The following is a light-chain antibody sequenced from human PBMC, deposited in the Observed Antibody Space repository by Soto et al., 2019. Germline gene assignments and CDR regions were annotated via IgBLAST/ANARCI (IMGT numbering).Light chain of an antibody. V-gene: IGLV2-8*01. CDR1: SSDVGGYNH. CDR3: SSFAGGGNPVL. J-gene: IGLJ2*01. Sequence: QSALTQPPSASGSLGQSVTISCTGTSSDVGGYNHVSWHQQHPGNAPKVMIYEVTKRPPGVPDRFSGSKSGNTASLTVSGLQADDEADYYCSSFAGGGNPVLLGGGTKLTVL. CDR2: EVT.